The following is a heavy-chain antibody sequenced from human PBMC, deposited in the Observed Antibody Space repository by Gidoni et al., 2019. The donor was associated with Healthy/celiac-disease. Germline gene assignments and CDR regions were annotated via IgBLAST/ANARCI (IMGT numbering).Heavy chain of an antibody. J-gene: IGHJ2*01. D-gene: IGHD3-16*01. Sequence: QVQLQESGPGLVKPSETLSLTCTVSGGSISSYYWSWIRQPPGKGLEWIGYIYYSGSTNYNPSLKSRVTISVDTSKNQFSLKLSSVTAADTAVYYCARQSISVTDWGTYWYFDLWGRGTLVTVSS. CDR1: GGSISSYY. CDR2: IYYSGST. CDR3: ARQSISVTDWGTYWYFDL. V-gene: IGHV4-59*08.